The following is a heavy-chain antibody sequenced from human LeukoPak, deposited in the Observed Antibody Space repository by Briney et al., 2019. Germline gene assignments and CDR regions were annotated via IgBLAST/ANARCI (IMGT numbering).Heavy chain of an antibody. Sequence: SETLSLTCTVSDYSIFSGSYWGWIRQPPGKGLEWIGSIYHSGSTYYNPSLKSRVTISVDTSKNQFSLKLSSVTAADTAVYYCARVSLGSDTFYFDYWGQGTLVTVSP. CDR2: IYHSGST. J-gene: IGHJ4*02. D-gene: IGHD1-26*01. V-gene: IGHV4-38-2*02. CDR3: ARVSLGSDTFYFDY. CDR1: DYSIFSGSY.